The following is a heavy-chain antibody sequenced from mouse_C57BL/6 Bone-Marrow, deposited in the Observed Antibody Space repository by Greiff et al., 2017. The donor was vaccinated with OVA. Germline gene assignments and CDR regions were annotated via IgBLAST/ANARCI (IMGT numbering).Heavy chain of an antibody. CDR3: ARSYYYGSSLYYFDY. J-gene: IGHJ2*01. CDR1: GYAFSSSW. CDR2: IYPGDGDT. V-gene: IGHV1-82*01. Sequence: QVQLQQSGPELVKPGASVKISCKASGYAFSSSWMNWVKQRPGKGLDWIGWIYPGDGDTNYNGKYKGKATLAAGKSSSTAYMQLSSLTSEDSAVYVCARSYYYGSSLYYFDYWGQGTTLTVSS. D-gene: IGHD1-1*01.